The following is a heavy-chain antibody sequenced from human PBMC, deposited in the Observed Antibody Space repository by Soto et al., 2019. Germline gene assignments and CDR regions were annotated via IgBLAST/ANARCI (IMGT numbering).Heavy chain of an antibody. CDR1: GFSFSSYA. V-gene: IGHV3-23*01. Sequence: EVQLLESGGGLVQPGGSLRLSCAASGFSFSSYAMSWVRQAPGKGLEWVSTISGSGRSTYYADSVKCRFTISRDNSKNTLYLQVNSLRVEDTAEYYCAKDPSGYADGYYYYYYMHVWGKGTTVTVSS. CDR3: AKDPSGYADGYYYYYYMHV. J-gene: IGHJ6*03. D-gene: IGHD5-12*01. CDR2: ISGSGRST.